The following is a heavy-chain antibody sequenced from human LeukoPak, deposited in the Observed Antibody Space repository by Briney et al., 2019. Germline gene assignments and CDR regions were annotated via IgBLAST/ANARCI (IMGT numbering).Heavy chain of an antibody. CDR1: GYSFTNYW. Sequence: GESLEISCKGSGYSFTNYWIGWVRQMPGKGLEWMGIIYPGDSDTKYSPSFQGQVTISADKSISTAYLQWSSLKASDTAMYYCARFLSGNYSDCWGQGTLVTVSS. CDR2: IYPGDSDT. J-gene: IGHJ4*02. D-gene: IGHD1-26*01. CDR3: ARFLSGNYSDC. V-gene: IGHV5-51*01.